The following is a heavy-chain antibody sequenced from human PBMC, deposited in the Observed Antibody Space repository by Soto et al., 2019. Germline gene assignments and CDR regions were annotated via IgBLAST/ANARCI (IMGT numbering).Heavy chain of an antibody. V-gene: IGHV4-59*08. J-gene: IGHJ4*02. CDR1: GGSISSYY. CDR3: ASRYGGTLDS. Sequence: QVQLQESGPGLVKPSETLSLTCTVSGGSISSYYWSWIRQPPGKGLEWIGYIYYSGSTNYNPSIKSRVTLSVDTSKNQFSLKLSSVTAADTAVYYCASRYGGTLDSWGQGTLVTVSS. D-gene: IGHD4-17*01. CDR2: IYYSGST.